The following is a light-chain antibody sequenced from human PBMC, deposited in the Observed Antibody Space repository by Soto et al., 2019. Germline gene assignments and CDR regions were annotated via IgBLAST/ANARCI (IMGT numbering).Light chain of an antibody. CDR2: EVS. CDR1: SSDVGSYNR. CDR3: SSYTSSSTLL. Sequence: QSALTQPPSVSGSPGQSVTISCTGTSSDVGSYNRVSWYQQPPGTAPKLIIYEVSNRPSGVPNRFSGSKSGNTASLTISGLQAEDEADYYCSSYTSSSTLLFGGGTQLTVL. J-gene: IGLJ2*01. V-gene: IGLV2-18*02.